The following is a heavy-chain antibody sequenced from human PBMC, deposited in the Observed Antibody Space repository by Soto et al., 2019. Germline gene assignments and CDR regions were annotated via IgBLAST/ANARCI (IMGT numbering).Heavy chain of an antibody. D-gene: IGHD5-18*01. CDR2: IYSGGST. CDR3: ARPTRGYSYGYDY. Sequence: GGSLSLSCAASGFTVSSNYTSWVRQAPGKGLEWVSVIYSGGSTYYADSVKGRFTISRDNSKNTLYLQMNSLRAEDTAVYYCARPTRGYSYGYDYWGQGTLVTVSS. V-gene: IGHV3-53*01. J-gene: IGHJ4*02. CDR1: GFTVSSNY.